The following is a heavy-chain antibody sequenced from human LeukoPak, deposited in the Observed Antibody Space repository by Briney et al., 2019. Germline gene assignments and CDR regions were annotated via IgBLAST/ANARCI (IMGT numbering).Heavy chain of an antibody. J-gene: IGHJ4*02. CDR3: ARLGIGVVPSAMLGDYYFDY. Sequence: SETLSLTCTVSGGSISSYYWSWIRQPSGKGLECIGYIYYSGSTKYNPSLKSRVTISVDTSKSQFSLKLTSVTAADTAVYYCARLGIGVVPSAMLGDYYFDYWGQGTLVTVSS. CDR2: IYYSGST. CDR1: GGSISSYY. D-gene: IGHD2-2*01. V-gene: IGHV4-59*08.